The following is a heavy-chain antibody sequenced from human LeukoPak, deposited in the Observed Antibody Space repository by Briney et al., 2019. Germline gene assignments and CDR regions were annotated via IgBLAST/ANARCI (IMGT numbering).Heavy chain of an antibody. CDR3: ARGGHYYGSGSYYNLATRNWFDP. J-gene: IGHJ5*02. D-gene: IGHD3-10*01. CDR2: INHSGST. V-gene: IGHV4-34*01. Sequence: SETLSLTCAVYGGSFSCYYWSWIRPPPGKGLEWIGEINHSGSTNYNPSLKSRVTISVDTSKNQFSLKLSSVTAADTAVYYCARGGHYYGSGSYYNLATRNWFDPWGQGTLVTVSS. CDR1: GGSFSCYY.